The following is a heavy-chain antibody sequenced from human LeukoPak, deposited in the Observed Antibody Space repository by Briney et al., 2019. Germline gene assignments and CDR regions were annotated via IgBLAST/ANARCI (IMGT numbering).Heavy chain of an antibody. CDR1: GFTFKEYY. J-gene: IGHJ4*02. Sequence: GGSLRLSCAASGFTFKEYYTSWLRHARGEGLEGVSFITSSGSTIYYADSVKGRFTISRDNAKNSLYLQMNSLRAEDTAVYYCARDVGAKDMGYFDHWGQGTLVTVSS. D-gene: IGHD1-26*01. V-gene: IGHV3-11*01. CDR2: ITSSGSTI. CDR3: ARDVGAKDMGYFDH.